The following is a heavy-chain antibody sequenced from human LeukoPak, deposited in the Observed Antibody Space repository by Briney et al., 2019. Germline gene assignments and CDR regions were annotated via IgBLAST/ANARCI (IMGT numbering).Heavy chain of an antibody. Sequence: GGSLRLSCAASGFTFSSYSMNWVRQAPGKGLEWVSSISSSSSYIYYADSVKGRFTTSRDNAKNSLYLQMNSLRAEDTAVYYCASSWTTSFTFGYWGQGTLVTVSS. J-gene: IGHJ4*02. CDR3: ASSWTTSFTFGY. D-gene: IGHD3-16*01. V-gene: IGHV3-21*01. CDR1: GFTFSSYS. CDR2: ISSSSSYI.